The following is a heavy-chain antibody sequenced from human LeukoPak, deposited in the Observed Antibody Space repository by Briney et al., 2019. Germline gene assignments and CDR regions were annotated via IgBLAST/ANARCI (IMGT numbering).Heavy chain of an antibody. J-gene: IGHJ4*02. Sequence: GGSLRLSCAASGFTFSSYAMSWVRQAPGKGLEWVSAISGSGGSTYYAGSVKGRFTISRDNSKNTLYLQMNSLRAEDTAVYYCAKEVTIFGVVIPFDYWGQGTLVTVSS. CDR3: AKEVTIFGVVIPFDY. V-gene: IGHV3-23*01. CDR1: GFTFSSYA. CDR2: ISGSGGST. D-gene: IGHD3-3*01.